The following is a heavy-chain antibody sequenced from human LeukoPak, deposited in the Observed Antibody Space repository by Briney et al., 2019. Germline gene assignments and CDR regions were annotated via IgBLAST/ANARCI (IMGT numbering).Heavy chain of an antibody. Sequence: SETLSLTCTVSGGSISSYYWSWIRQHPGKGLEWIGYIYYSGSTYYNPSLKSRATISVDTSKNQFSLKLSSVTAADTAVYYCARGYYDSSGYAFDIWGQGTMVTVSS. J-gene: IGHJ3*02. CDR1: GGSISSYY. CDR2: IYYSGST. V-gene: IGHV4-59*06. CDR3: ARGYYDSSGYAFDI. D-gene: IGHD3-22*01.